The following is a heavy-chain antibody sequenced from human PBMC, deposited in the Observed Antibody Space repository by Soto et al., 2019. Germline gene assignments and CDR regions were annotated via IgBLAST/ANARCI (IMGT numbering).Heavy chain of an antibody. CDR1: GGTFSSYA. CDR2: IIPIFGTA. Sequence: SGKVCCKASGGTFSSYAISWVRQAPGQGLEWMGGIIPIFGTANYAQKFQGRVTITADESTSTAYMELSSLRSEDTAVYYCARASGYDYWFDPWGQGTLVTVSS. V-gene: IGHV1-69*13. D-gene: IGHD5-12*01. J-gene: IGHJ5*02. CDR3: ARASGYDYWFDP.